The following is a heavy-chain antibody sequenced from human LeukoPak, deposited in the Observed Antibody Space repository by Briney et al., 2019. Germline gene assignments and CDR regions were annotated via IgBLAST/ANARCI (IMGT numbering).Heavy chain of an antibody. V-gene: IGHV4-34*01. J-gene: IGHJ2*01. CDR3: ARGRGPAARSLSL. D-gene: IGHD2-2*01. CDR2: INHDGNT. CDR1: GGSFSGYY. Sequence: SETLSLSCAVYGGSFSGYYWGWGRQPPGKGVEWIGEINHDGNTYYNPSLKSRVTISVDTSKNQFSLKLISVTAADTAVYYCARGRGPAARSLSLWGRGTLVTVSS.